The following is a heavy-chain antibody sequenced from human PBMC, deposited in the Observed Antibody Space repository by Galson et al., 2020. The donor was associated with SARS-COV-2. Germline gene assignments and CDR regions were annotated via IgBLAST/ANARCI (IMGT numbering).Heavy chain of an antibody. CDR1: GASISTYY. Sequence: SETLSLTCTVSGASISTYYWSWIRQPAGKGLEWIGRIYTSGITKYNPSLKSRVTMSLDTSKNQFSLKLTSVTAADTAIYYCAREYSQQWLVRGEFDSGGQGTLVTVSS. CDR3: AREYSQQWLVRGEFDS. D-gene: IGHD6-19*01. J-gene: IGHJ4*02. V-gene: IGHV4-4*07. CDR2: IYTSGIT.